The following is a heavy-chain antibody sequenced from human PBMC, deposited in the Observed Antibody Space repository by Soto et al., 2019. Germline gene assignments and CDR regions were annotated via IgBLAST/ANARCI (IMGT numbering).Heavy chain of an antibody. CDR2: INPNSGGT. Sequence: ASVKVSCKASGYTFASYAISWMRQAPGQGLEWMGWINPNSGGTNYAQKFQGWVTMTRDTSISTAYMELSRLRSDDTAVYYCARWKLGIAAAVAAFDIWGQGTMVTVSS. J-gene: IGHJ3*02. V-gene: IGHV1-2*04. CDR1: GYTFASYA. CDR3: ARWKLGIAAAVAAFDI. D-gene: IGHD6-13*01.